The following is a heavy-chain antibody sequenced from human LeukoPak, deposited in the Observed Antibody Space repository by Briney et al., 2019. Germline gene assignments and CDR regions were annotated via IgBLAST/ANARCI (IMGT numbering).Heavy chain of an antibody. CDR2: IYTSGST. V-gene: IGHV4-38-2*02. CDR3: ARAHPSPTYDFWSGYSSPFDY. D-gene: IGHD3-3*01. CDR1: GYSISSGYY. Sequence: NPSETLSLTCTVSGYSISSGYYWGWIRQPPGKGLEWIGRIYTSGSTNYNPSLKSRVTISVDTSKNQFSLKLSSVTAADTAVYYCARAHPSPTYDFWSGYSSPFDYWGQGTLVTVSS. J-gene: IGHJ4*02.